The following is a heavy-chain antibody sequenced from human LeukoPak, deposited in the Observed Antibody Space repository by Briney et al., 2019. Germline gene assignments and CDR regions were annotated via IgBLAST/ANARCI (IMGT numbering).Heavy chain of an antibody. J-gene: IGHJ4*02. CDR2: ISAYNGNT. CDR1: GSTFTSYG. V-gene: IGHV1-18*01. D-gene: IGHD3-9*01. Sequence: ASVKVSCKASGSTFTSYGISWVRQAPGQGLEWMGWISAYNGNTNYAQKLQGRVTMTTDTSTSTAYMELRSLRSDDTAVYYCARPIRDILTGYYVGYFGYWGQGTLVTVSS. CDR3: ARPIRDILTGYYVGYFGY.